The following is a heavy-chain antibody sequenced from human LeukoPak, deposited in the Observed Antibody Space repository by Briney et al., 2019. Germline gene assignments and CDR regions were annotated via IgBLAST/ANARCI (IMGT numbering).Heavy chain of an antibody. D-gene: IGHD3-9*01. CDR3: ARVLRYFHWLTDYFDY. V-gene: IGHV3-7*01. Sequence: PGGSLRLSCAVSGFIFSSNWMSWVRQARGKGLEWVANIKQDGSERYYVDSVKGRFTISRDNAKNSLYLKMNSLRAEDTAVYYCARVLRYFHWLTDYFDYWGQGTLVTVSS. CDR2: IKQDGSER. J-gene: IGHJ4*02. CDR1: GFIFSSNW.